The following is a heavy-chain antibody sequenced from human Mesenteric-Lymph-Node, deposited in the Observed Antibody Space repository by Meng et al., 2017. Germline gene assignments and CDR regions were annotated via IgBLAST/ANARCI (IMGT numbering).Heavy chain of an antibody. CDR3: ARSARNYYDSSGYYYADAFDI. D-gene: IGHD3-22*01. V-gene: IGHV3-13*01. CDR2: IGTAGDT. CDR1: GFTFSSYD. Sequence: GGSLRLSCAAPGFTFSSYDMHWVRQATGKGLEWVSAIGTAGDTYYPGSVKGRFTISRENAKNSLYLQRNSLRAGDTAVYYCARSARNYYDSSGYYYADAFDIWGQGTMVTVSS. J-gene: IGHJ3*02.